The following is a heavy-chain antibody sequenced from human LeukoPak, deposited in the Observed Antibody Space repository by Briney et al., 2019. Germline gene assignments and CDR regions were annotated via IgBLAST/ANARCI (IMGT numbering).Heavy chain of an antibody. CDR2: ISSSSSYI. V-gene: IGHV3-21*01. CDR3: AREVTIFGVVIIPHY. Sequence: GGSLRLSCAASGFTVSSYSMNWVRQAPGKGLEWVSSISSSSSYIYYADSVKGRFTISRDNAKNSLYLQMNSLRAEDTAVYYCAREVTIFGVVIIPHYWGQGTLVTVSS. J-gene: IGHJ4*02. D-gene: IGHD3-3*01. CDR1: GFTVSSYS.